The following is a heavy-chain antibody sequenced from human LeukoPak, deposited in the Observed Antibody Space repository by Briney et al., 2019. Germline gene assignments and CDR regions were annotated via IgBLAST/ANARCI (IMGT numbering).Heavy chain of an antibody. CDR2: IWYDGSNK. J-gene: IGHJ3*02. CDR3: ATTPPTVTSGDAFDI. V-gene: IGHV3-33*01. D-gene: IGHD4-17*01. Sequence: PGGSLRLSCAASGFTFSSYGMHWVRQAPGKGLEWVAVIWYDGSNKYYADSVKGRFTIFRDNSKNTLYLQMNSLRAEDTAVYYCATTPPTVTSGDAFDIWGQGTMVTVSS. CDR1: GFTFSSYG.